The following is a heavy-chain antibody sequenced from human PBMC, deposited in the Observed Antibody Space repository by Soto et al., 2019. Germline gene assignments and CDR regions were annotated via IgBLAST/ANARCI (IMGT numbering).Heavy chain of an antibody. V-gene: IGHV4-59*01. D-gene: IGHD3-3*01. J-gene: IGHJ3*02. CDR2: IYYSGST. Sequence: TSETLSLTCTVSGASISTYYWSWIRQPPGKGLEWIGYIYYSGSTNYNPSLKSRVTISVDTSKNQFSLKLSSVTAADTAVYYCARVHYDFWSGYYDAFDIWGQGTMVTV. CDR3: ARVHYDFWSGYYDAFDI. CDR1: GASISTYY.